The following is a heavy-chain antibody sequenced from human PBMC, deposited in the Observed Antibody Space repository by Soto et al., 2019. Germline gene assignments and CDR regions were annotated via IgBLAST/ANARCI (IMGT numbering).Heavy chain of an antibody. CDR3: VRGYSGTYRIDY. D-gene: IGHD1-26*01. Sequence: GGSLRLSCAASGFTFSSYWMHWVRQAPGKGLVWVSRINNDGTTTTYADSVKGRFTISRDDAKNTLYLEMNSLRDEDTAVYYCVRGYSGTYRIDYWGQGTPVTVS. J-gene: IGHJ4*02. CDR2: INNDGTTT. V-gene: IGHV3-74*01. CDR1: GFTFSSYW.